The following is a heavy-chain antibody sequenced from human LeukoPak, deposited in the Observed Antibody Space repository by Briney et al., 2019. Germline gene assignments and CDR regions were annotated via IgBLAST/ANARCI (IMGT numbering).Heavy chain of an antibody. Sequence: GESLKISAKCAGYICASWLSWLVRQMPEKGLEWMGIIFPGDSDTRYSPSFQGQVTISSDKSISTANLQWSSLKASDTAMYYCARQGVSTTWYAYWGQGTLATVSS. J-gene: IGHJ4*02. V-gene: IGHV5-51*01. D-gene: IGHD2-2*01. CDR2: IFPGDSDT. CDR1: GYICASWL. CDR3: ARQGVSTTWYAY.